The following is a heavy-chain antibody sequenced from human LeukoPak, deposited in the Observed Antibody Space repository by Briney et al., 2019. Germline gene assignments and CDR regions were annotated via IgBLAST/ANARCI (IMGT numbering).Heavy chain of an antibody. CDR2: ISYDGSNK. CDR1: GFTFSIYG. V-gene: IGHV3-30*18. CDR3: AKDHEDNYIYYYMDV. D-gene: IGHD4-11*01. J-gene: IGHJ6*03. Sequence: PGGSLRLSCAASGFTFSIYGMRWVRQAPGKGLEWVADISYDGSNKYYADSVKGRFTISRDNANNTLYLQMNSLRAEDTAVYYCAKDHEDNYIYYYMDVWGKGTTVTVSS.